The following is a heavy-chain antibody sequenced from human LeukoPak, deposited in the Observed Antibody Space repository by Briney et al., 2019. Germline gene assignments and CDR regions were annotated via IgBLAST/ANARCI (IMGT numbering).Heavy chain of an antibody. CDR3: ARHPGGIAVAGDFDY. CDR2: IYPGDSDT. J-gene: IGHJ4*02. CDR1: GYXFTSYW. Sequence: GESLKISCNGSGYXFTSYWISWVRQMPGKGLEWMGIIYPGDSDTRYSPSFQGQVTFSADKSISTAYLQWSSLKASDTAMYYCARHPGGIAVAGDFDYWGQGTLVTVSS. V-gene: IGHV5-51*01. D-gene: IGHD6-19*01.